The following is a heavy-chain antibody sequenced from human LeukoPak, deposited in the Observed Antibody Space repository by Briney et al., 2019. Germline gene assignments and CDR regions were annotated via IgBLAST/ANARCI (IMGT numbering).Heavy chain of an antibody. CDR2: TIPIFGTA. Sequence: SVKVSCTASGGTFSIYAISWVRQAPGQGLEWMGGTIPIFGTANYAQKFQGRVTITADKSTSTAYMELSSLRSEDTAVYYCARVGKVGDSGYDLWGQGTLVTVSS. CDR1: GGTFSIYA. J-gene: IGHJ4*02. CDR3: ARVGKVGDSGYDL. D-gene: IGHD5-12*01. V-gene: IGHV1-69*06.